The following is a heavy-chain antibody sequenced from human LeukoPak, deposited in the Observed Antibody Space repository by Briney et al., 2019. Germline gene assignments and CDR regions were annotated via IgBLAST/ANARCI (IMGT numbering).Heavy chain of an antibody. J-gene: IGHJ5*02. CDR3: ARQRIGDENWFDP. CDR2: IYYSGST. D-gene: IGHD2-15*01. V-gene: IGHV4-59*08. Sequence: PSETLSLTCTVSGDSISSYYWSWIRQPPGKGLEWIGYIYYSGSTNYNPSLKSRVTISVDTSKNQSSLKLSSVTAADTAVYYCARQRIGDENWFDPWGQGTLVTVSS. CDR1: GDSISSYY.